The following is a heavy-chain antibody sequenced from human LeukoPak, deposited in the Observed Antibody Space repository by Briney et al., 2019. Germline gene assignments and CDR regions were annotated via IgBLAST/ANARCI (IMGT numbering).Heavy chain of an antibody. V-gene: IGHV4-59*08. Sequence: SETLSLTCTVSGGSISNYYWSWIRQPPGKGLEYIGYINYSGNTYYNPSLKSRVTISVDTSKNQFSLKLSSVTAADTAVYYCARRDWISQLFDYWGQGTLVTVSS. J-gene: IGHJ4*02. D-gene: IGHD2-2*03. CDR2: INYSGNT. CDR1: GGSISNYY. CDR3: ARRDWISQLFDY.